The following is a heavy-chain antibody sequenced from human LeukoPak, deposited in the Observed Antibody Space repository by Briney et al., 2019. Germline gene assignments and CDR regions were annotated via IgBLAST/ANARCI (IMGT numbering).Heavy chain of an antibody. D-gene: IGHD1-26*01. CDR3: AKDDGWELHNYHFDY. CDR2: VFGGGDGK. Sequence: GESLSLSCAASGFSFSAFAMSWVRQAPGKGLEWVSSVFGGGDGKLYADSVKGRFIISRDNSKNTLYLQMNSLRVEDTAVYYSAKDDGWELHNYHFDYWGQGALVTVSS. CDR1: GFSFSAFA. V-gene: IGHV3-23*01. J-gene: IGHJ4*02.